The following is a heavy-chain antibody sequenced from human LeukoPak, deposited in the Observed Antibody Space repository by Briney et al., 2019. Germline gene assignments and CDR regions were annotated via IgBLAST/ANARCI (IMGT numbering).Heavy chain of an antibody. CDR1: SGSISGYY. D-gene: IGHD7-27*01. CDR3: ARENWGYFDY. Sequence: SETLSLTCTVSSGSISGYYWSWIRQPPGKGLEWIGCIYYSGSTNYNPSLKTRVTMSVDTSKDQFSLKLSSVTAADTAVYYCARENWGYFDYWGQGTLVTVSS. V-gene: IGHV4-59*12. J-gene: IGHJ4*02. CDR2: IYYSGST.